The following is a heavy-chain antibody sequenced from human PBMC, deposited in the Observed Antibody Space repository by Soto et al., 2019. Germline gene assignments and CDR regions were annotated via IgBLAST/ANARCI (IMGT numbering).Heavy chain of an antibody. D-gene: IGHD3-3*01. CDR3: ACHLKFWSGYVFDY. CDR1: GFTFSSYA. Sequence: AGGSLRLSCXASGFTFSSYAMSWVRQAPGKGLEWVSAISGSGGSTYYADSVKGRFTISRDNSKNTLYLQMNSLRAEDTAVYYCACHLKFWSGYVFDYWGQGTLVTVSS. V-gene: IGHV3-23*01. CDR2: ISGSGGST. J-gene: IGHJ4*02.